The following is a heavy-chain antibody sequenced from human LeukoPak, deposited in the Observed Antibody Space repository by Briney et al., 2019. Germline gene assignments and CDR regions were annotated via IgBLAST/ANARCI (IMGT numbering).Heavy chain of an antibody. Sequence: GGSLRLSCAASGFTFSSYSMNWVRQAPGKGLEWVSSISSSSYIYYADSVKGRFTISRDNAKNSLYLQMNSLRAEDTAVYYCARDLTRTATLLSYYFDYWGQGTLVTVSS. V-gene: IGHV3-21*01. J-gene: IGHJ4*02. CDR2: ISSSSYI. CDR1: GFTFSSYS. D-gene: IGHD1-20*01. CDR3: ARDLTRTATLLSYYFDY.